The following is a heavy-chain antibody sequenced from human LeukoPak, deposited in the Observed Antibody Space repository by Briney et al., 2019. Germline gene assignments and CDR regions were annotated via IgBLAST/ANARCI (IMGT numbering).Heavy chain of an antibody. CDR3: AKGGDHHETGVYYNYFDC. V-gene: IGHV3-23*01. CDR1: GFTLRSYA. CDR2: VSAGGGDT. Sequence: GGSLRLSCAASGFTLRSYAMSWVRQAPGKGLEWVSGVSAGGGDTYYADSVKGRFTISRDTSKNTLSLQMNSLRAEDTAVYYCAKGGDHHETGVYYNYFDCWGQGTLVTVSS. J-gene: IGHJ4*02. D-gene: IGHD3-22*01.